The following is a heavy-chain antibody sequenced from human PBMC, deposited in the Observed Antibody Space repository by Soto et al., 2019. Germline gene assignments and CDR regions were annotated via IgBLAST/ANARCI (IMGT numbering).Heavy chain of an antibody. CDR2: ISNSGNTI. CDR1: GIDFKNYE. CDR3: ARDIDNRDYYYGLDV. J-gene: IGHJ6*02. V-gene: IGHV3-48*03. D-gene: IGHD1-20*01. Sequence: GGSLRLSCVASGIDFKNYEMNWVRKAPGKGLEWISYISNSGNTIYVADSMRGRFTISRDNAKNSLFLQMNSLRADDTAVYYCARDIDNRDYYYGLDVWGQGTTVTVSS.